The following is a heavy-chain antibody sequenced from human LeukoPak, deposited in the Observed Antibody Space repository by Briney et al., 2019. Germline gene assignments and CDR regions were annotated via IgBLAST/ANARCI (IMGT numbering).Heavy chain of an antibody. D-gene: IGHD5-12*01. CDR2: IYYSGST. J-gene: IGHJ4*02. Sequence: PSETLSLTCTVSGGSISSYYWSWIRQPPGKGLEWIGYIYYSGSTNYNPSLKSRVTISVDTSKNQFSLKLGSVTAADTAVYYCARLDGYSGYDFGWGQGTLVTVSS. CDR3: ARLDGYSGYDFG. CDR1: GGSISSYY. V-gene: IGHV4-59*08.